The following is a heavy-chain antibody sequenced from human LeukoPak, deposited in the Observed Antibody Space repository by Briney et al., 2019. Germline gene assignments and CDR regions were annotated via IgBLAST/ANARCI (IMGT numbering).Heavy chain of an antibody. D-gene: IGHD3-22*01. CDR2: IKLDGSEK. J-gene: IGHJ6*02. CDR3: ARVRWDHDSSGPGVPSSYYYCGMDV. V-gene: IGHV3-7*05. Sequence: GGSLRLSCAASEFTFSSYWMSWVRQAPGKGLEWVASIKLDGSEKYYVDSVKGRFTISRDNAKNSLYLEMNSLRDEDTAGYYCARVRWDHDSSGPGVPSSYYYCGMDVWSQGTTVTVSS. CDR1: EFTFSSYW.